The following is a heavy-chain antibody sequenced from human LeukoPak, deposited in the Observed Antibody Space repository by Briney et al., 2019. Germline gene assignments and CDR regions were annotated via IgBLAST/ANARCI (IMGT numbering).Heavy chain of an antibody. D-gene: IGHD4-11*01. V-gene: IGHV3-7*01. CDR2: IKQGGSEI. CDR3: ARDRESESDSEGDY. Sequence: GALSLSCSSSGSTFSRFWMGWVRQAQGQGLGHVALIKQGGSEIYHMDSVKGRFTISRDDATNSLYLQMNSLRVEDTVLYYCARDRESESDSEGDYWGQGTLVTVSS. J-gene: IGHJ4*02. CDR1: GSTFSRFW.